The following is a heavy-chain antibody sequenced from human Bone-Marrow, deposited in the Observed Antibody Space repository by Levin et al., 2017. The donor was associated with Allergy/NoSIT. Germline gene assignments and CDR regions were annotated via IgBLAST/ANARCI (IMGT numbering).Heavy chain of an antibody. D-gene: IGHD6-13*01. CDR1: GGSISSGGYY. J-gene: IGHJ6*03. Sequence: SETLSLTCTVSGGSISSGGYYWSWIRQHPGKGLEWIGYIYYSGSTYYNPSLKSRVTISVDTSKNQFSLKLSSVTAADTAVYYCARAPRTIAAAGIGSPARDYYYMDVWGKGTTVTVSS. CDR3: ARAPRTIAAAGIGSPARDYYYMDV. CDR2: IYYSGST. V-gene: IGHV4-31*03.